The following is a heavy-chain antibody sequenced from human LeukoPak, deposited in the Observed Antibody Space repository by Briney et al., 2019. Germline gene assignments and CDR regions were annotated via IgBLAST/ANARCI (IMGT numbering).Heavy chain of an antibody. Sequence: PSETLSLTCTVSGGSISSYYWSWIRQPPGKGLEWIGYIYYSGSTNYNPSLKSRVTISVDTSKNQFSLKLSSVTAADTAVYYCASGYSSSWYFGYFQHWGQGTLVTVSS. J-gene: IGHJ1*01. CDR1: GGSISSYY. CDR3: ASGYSSSWYFGYFQH. D-gene: IGHD6-13*01. V-gene: IGHV4-59*01. CDR2: IYYSGST.